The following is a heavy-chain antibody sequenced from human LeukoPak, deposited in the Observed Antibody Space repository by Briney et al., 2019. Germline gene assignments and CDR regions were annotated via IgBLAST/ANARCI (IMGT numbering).Heavy chain of an antibody. V-gene: IGHV3-30*18. CDR3: AKPGPAEDSSGWYHFDH. CDR2: ISYDVSNK. Sequence: VGSLRLSCAASRFTLSSYGMRCGRQAPGRGLEWASVISYDVSNKHYADSAKGRFTISRDNSQNTLSLQLNSLRAEDTAVYYCAKPGPAEDSSGWYHFDHWGQGTLVTVSS. CDR1: RFTLSSYG. D-gene: IGHD3-22*01. J-gene: IGHJ4*02.